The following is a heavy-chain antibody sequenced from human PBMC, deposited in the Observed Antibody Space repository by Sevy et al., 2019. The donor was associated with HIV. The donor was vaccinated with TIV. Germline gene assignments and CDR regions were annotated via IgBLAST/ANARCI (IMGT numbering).Heavy chain of an antibody. V-gene: IGHV3-21*01. CDR2: ISSTSSNI. CDR3: ARETNDPVVVPAADQAIRWFDP. J-gene: IGHJ5*02. CDR1: GFTFGSYS. Sequence: GGSLRLSCAASGFTFGSYSMNWVRQAPGKGLEWVSSISSTSSNIYYADSVKGRFTISRDNAKNSLYLQMNSLRAEDTAVYYCARETNDPVVVPAADQAIRWFDPWGQGTLVTVSS. D-gene: IGHD2-2*01.